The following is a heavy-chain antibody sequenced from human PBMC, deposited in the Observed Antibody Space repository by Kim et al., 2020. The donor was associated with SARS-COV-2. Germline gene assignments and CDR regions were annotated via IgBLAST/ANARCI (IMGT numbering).Heavy chain of an antibody. D-gene: IGHD3-22*01. CDR3: VRGGYFYDSSGYYDVAFDI. V-gene: IGHV3-23*01. J-gene: IGHJ3*02. Sequence: GRFTISRDSSKNTVFLQMNSLRAEDTAVYYCVRGGYFYDSSGYYDVAFDIWGQGTMVTVSS.